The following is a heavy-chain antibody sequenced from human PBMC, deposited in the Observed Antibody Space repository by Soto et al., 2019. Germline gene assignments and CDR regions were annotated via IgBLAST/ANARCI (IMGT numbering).Heavy chain of an antibody. CDR1: GYTFINYF. CDR3: ARPLIGNTVDL. Sequence: QAQLLQSGAEVKKPGASAKVSCKASGYTFINYFIHWVRQAPGQRLEWIGIVDPSRGSADYAQKFQGRVTMTTDVSTRTVFMDLSSLRSEDTAVYFCARPLIGNTVDLWGQGTTVIVSS. V-gene: IGHV1-46*01. J-gene: IGHJ3*01. CDR2: VDPSRGSA. D-gene: IGHD1-7*01.